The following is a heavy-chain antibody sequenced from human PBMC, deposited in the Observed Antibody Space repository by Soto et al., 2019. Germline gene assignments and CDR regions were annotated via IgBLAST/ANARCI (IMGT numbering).Heavy chain of an antibody. CDR1: GFTFRNYG. CDR2: IWYDGSNT. Sequence: QVQLVESGGGVVQPGRSLRLSCAASGFTFRNYGMHWVRQAPGKGLEWVALIWYDGSNTFYTDSVKGRFTISRDNSKSTVHLQMNSLRAEDTAVYYCTRGVSSRYFDLWGRGSLVTVSS. V-gene: IGHV3-33*01. CDR3: TRGVSSRYFDL. J-gene: IGHJ2*01.